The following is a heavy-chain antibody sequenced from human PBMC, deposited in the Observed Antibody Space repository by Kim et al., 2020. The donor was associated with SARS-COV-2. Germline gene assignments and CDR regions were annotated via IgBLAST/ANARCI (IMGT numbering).Heavy chain of an antibody. J-gene: IGHJ6*02. CDR3: ARDFMDV. Sequence: QDGSEKYYVDSVKGRFTISRDNTKNSLYLQMNSLRAEDTAVYYCARDFMDVWGQGTTVTVSS. V-gene: IGHV3-7*01. CDR2: QDGSEK.